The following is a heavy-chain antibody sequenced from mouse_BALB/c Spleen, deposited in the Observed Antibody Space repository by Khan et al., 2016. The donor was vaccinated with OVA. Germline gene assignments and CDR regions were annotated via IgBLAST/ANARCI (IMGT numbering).Heavy chain of an antibody. J-gene: IGHJ2*01. CDR2: ISYSGST. D-gene: IGHD1-2*01. V-gene: IGHV3-2*02. CDR1: GYSITSGYG. CDR3: ARTARIKY. Sequence: EVQLQESGPGLVKPSQSLSLTCTVTGYSITSGYGWNWIRQFPGNKLEWMGYISYSGSTNYNPSHKRRISITRDTSKNQFFLQLNSVTTEDTATYYCARTARIKYWGQGTTLTVAS.